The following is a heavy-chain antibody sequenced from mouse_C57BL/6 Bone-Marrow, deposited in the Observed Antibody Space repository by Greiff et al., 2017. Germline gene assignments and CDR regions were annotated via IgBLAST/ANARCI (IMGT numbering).Heavy chain of an antibody. CDR3: SRQVTTVLATKYFDV. CDR1: GFTFSSYT. J-gene: IGHJ1*03. V-gene: IGHV5-9*01. Sequence: EVKLVESGGGLVKPGGSLKLSCAASGFTFSSYTMSWVRQTPEQRLQWVAAISGGGGNTYYPDRVKGRSTISRDNDKNILYLQMSSLRSEDTALYYCSRQVTTVLATKYFDVWGTGTTVTVSA. D-gene: IGHD1-1*01. CDR2: ISGGGGNT.